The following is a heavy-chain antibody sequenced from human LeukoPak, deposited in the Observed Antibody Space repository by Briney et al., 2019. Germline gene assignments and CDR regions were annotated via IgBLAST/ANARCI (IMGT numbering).Heavy chain of an antibody. CDR1: GFNFSHFG. CDR2: IWNDGSNE. V-gene: IGHV3-33*03. CDR3: AKAAQRGFDYSNSLEY. Sequence: PGGSLRLSCAASGFNFSHFGMHWVRQAPGKGLEWVAVIWNDGSNEYYADSVKGRFTISRDNSKNTVSLQMNSLRDEDTAVYYCAKAAQRGFDYSNSLEYWGQGTLVTVSS. D-gene: IGHD4-11*01. J-gene: IGHJ4*02.